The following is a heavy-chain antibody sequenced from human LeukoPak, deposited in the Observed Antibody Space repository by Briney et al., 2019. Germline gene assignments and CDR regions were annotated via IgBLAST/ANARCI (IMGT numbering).Heavy chain of an antibody. CDR3: ASHLLQDSSGYPPYYFDY. V-gene: IGHV4-39*01. Sequence: SETLSLTCTVSGGSISSSSYYWGWIRQPPGKGLEWIGSIYYSESTYYNPSLKSRLHISVDTSNHQLSLKLSSVTAADTAVYYCASHLLQDSSGYPPYYFDYWGQGTLVTVSS. D-gene: IGHD3-22*01. J-gene: IGHJ4*02. CDR2: IYYSEST. CDR1: GGSISSSSYY.